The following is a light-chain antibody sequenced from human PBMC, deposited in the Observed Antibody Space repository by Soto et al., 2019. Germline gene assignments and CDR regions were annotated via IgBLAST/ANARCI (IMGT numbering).Light chain of an antibody. CDR2: DVS. CDR1: SSDVGGYNY. Sequence: QSALTQPASVSGSPGQSITISCTGTSSDVGGYNYVSWYQQHLGKAPRLMIYDVSNRPSGVSNRFSGSKSGNTASLTISGLQAEDEGDYYCTSYTSSSTLVFGGGTKLTVL. J-gene: IGLJ2*01. CDR3: TSYTSSSTLV. V-gene: IGLV2-14*01.